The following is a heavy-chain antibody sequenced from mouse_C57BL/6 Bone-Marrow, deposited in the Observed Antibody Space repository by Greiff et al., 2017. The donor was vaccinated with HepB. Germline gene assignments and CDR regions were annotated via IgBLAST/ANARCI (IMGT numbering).Heavy chain of an antibody. Sequence: EVQRVESGGGLVQPGGSLSLSCAASGFTFTDYYMSWVRQPPGQALEWLGFIRNKANGYTTEYSASVKGRFTISRDNSQSILYLHMNALRAEDSATYYWARSSGSSYLDYWGKGTTLTVSS. V-gene: IGHV7-3*01. J-gene: IGHJ2*01. CDR3: ARSSGSSYLDY. CDR2: IRNKANGYTT. D-gene: IGHD1-1*01. CDR1: GFTFTDYY.